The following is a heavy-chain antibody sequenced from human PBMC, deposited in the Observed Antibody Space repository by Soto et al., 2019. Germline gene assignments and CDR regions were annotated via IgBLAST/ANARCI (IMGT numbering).Heavy chain of an antibody. CDR2: IYPGGST. Sequence: EVQLVETGGGLIQPGGSLRLSCEASAFIVSSDYMSWVRQAPGKGLEWVSLIYPGGSTYYADSVKGRFTVSKDNSKTPGFLQRTGLRADDTAVYYCARGFNYGYEDSWGQGTRVTVSS. D-gene: IGHD3-10*01. CDR1: AFIVSSDY. J-gene: IGHJ4*02. CDR3: ARGFNYGYEDS. V-gene: IGHV3-53*02.